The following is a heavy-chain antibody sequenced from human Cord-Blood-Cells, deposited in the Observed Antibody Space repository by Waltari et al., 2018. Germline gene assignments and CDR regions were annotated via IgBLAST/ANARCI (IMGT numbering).Heavy chain of an antibody. D-gene: IGHD1-1*01. CDR2: INWNGGST. CDR1: GFPFVDYG. Sequence: EVQLVESGGGVVRPGGSLRLSCSASGFPFVDYGIRRGRQAPGEGLEWVSGINWNGGSTGYADSVKGRFTISRDNAKNSLYLQMNSLRAEDTALYYCAREGPQNWNAFDIWGQGTMVTVSS. J-gene: IGHJ3*02. CDR3: AREGPQNWNAFDI. V-gene: IGHV3-20*04.